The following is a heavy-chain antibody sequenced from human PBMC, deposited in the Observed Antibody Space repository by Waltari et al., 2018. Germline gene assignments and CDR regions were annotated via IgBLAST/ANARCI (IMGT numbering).Heavy chain of an antibody. V-gene: IGHV3-30-3*01. CDR3: ASGGGDY. CDR2: ISYDGSNK. CDR1: GFTFSSYA. D-gene: IGHD3-16*01. J-gene: IGHJ4*02. Sequence: QVQLVESGGGVVQPGRSLRLSCAASGFTFSSYAMHWVRQDPGKGLEWVAVISYDGSNKYYADSVKGRFTISRDNSKNTLYLQMNSLRAEDTAVYYCASGGGDYWGQGTLVTVSS.